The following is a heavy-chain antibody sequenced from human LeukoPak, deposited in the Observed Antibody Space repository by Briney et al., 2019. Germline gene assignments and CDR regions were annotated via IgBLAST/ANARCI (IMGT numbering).Heavy chain of an antibody. CDR3: AKDPPNYDILTGYSKYYFDY. CDR2: IRYDGSNK. CDR1: GFTFSSYG. Sequence: GGSLRLSCAASGFTFSSYGMHWVRQAPGKGLEWVAFIRYDGSNKYYADSVKGRFTISRDNSKNTLYLQMNSLRAEDTAVYYCAKDPPNYDILTGYSKYYFDYWGQGTLVTVSS. V-gene: IGHV3-30*02. D-gene: IGHD3-9*01. J-gene: IGHJ4*02.